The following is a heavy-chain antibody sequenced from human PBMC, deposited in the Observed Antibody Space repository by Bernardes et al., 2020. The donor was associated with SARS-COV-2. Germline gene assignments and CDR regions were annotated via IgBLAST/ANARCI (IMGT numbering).Heavy chain of an antibody. CDR3: ARDTVTWIYYYYGMDV. V-gene: IGHV3-74*01. Sequence: GGSLRLSCAASGFTFSSYWMHWVRQAPGKGLVWVSRINSDGSSTSYADSVKGRFTISRDNAKNTLYLQMNSLRAEDTAVYYCARDTVTWIYYYYGMDVWGQGTTVTVSS. CDR1: GFTFSSYW. D-gene: IGHD4-17*01. CDR2: INSDGSST. J-gene: IGHJ6*02.